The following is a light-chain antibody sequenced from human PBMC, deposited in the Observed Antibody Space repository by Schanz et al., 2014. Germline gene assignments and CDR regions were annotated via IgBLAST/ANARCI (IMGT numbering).Light chain of an antibody. J-gene: IGLJ3*02. Sequence: QSALTQPASVSGSPGQSITISCTGTSSDVGGYNYVSWYQQHPGKAPKVMIYEVSKRPSGVPDRFSGSKSGNTASLTVSGLQAEDEADYYCSSYAGSNNLVFRGGTQLTVL. V-gene: IGLV2-8*01. CDR1: SSDVGGYNY. CDR3: SSYAGSNNLV. CDR2: EVS.